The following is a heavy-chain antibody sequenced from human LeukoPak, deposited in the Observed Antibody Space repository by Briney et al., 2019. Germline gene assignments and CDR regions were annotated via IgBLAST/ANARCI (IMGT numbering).Heavy chain of an antibody. CDR1: GYTFTGYY. V-gene: IGHV1-2*02. J-gene: IGHJ4*02. Sequence: GASVKVSCKASGYTFTGYYMHWVRQAPGQGLEWMGWINPNSGGTNYAQKFQGRVTMTRDTSISTAYMELSRLRSDDTAVYYCARAVYGSGSSHFDYWGQGTLVTVSS. CDR3: ARAVYGSGSSHFDY. D-gene: IGHD3-10*01. CDR2: INPNSGGT.